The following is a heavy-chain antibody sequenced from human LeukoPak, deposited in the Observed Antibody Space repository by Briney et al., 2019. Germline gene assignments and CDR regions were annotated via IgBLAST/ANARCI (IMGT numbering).Heavy chain of an antibody. Sequence: SQTLSLTFAISGDSVSINSAAWNWIRQSPARGLEWLGSTYYKSKWYNDDAVDVRSRITINPDTSRNQFSLQLNSVTPDDTAVYYCARVSCSSSWPRNAFDIWGQGTMVTVSS. V-gene: IGHV6-1*01. D-gene: IGHD6-13*01. J-gene: IGHJ3*02. CDR1: GDSVSINSAA. CDR2: TYYKSKWYN. CDR3: ARVSCSSSWPRNAFDI.